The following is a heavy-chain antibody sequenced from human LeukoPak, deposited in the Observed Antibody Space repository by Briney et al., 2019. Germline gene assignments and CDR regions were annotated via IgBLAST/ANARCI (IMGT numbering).Heavy chain of an antibody. CDR1: GGSISSHY. V-gene: IGHV4-59*11. CDR3: ARGGCSRGSCYVFYMDV. CDR2: IYYSGST. D-gene: IGHD2-15*01. Sequence: SETLSLTCTVSGGSISSHYWSWIRQPPGKGLEWMGYIYYSGSTNYNPSLKSRVTISVDTSKNQFSLQLSSVTAADTAVYYCARGGCSRGSCYVFYMDVWGKGTTVTVSS. J-gene: IGHJ6*03.